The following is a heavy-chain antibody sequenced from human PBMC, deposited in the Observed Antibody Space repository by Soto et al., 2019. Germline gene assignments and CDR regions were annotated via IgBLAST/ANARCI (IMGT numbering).Heavy chain of an antibody. J-gene: IGHJ4*02. CDR2: INWNGGST. D-gene: IGHD5-18*01. V-gene: IGHV3-20*04. CDR3: ARLGSGHKSYGGYFDY. CDR1: GFTFDDYG. Sequence: RAGGSLRLSCAASGFTFDDYGMSWVRQAPGKGLEWVSGINWNGGSTGYADSVKGRFTISRDNAKNSLYLQMNSLRAEDTALYYCARLGSGHKSYGGYFDYWGQGTLVTVSS.